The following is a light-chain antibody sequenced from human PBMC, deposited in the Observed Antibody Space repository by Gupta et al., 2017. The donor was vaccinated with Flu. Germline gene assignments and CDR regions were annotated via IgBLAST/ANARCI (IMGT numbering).Light chain of an antibody. CDR2: GNS. CDR1: SSNIDVGYD. Sequence: TISATGSSSNIDVGYDVHCDHQLPGTSPKRVIYGNSNPPSGGPDRFSSSTSGTSASLAITGLQAADEAEYYCQSDDSGLSGHWVFGGGTKLTVL. J-gene: IGLJ3*02. CDR3: QSDDSGLSGHWV. V-gene: IGLV1-40*01.